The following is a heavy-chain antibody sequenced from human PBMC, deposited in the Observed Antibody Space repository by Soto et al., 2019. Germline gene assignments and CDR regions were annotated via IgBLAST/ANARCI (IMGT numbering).Heavy chain of an antibody. D-gene: IGHD3-22*01. V-gene: IGHV3-23*01. CDR1: GFTFSSYS. CDR2: ISGSGVST. J-gene: IGHJ4*02. CDR3: AKDVGNYYYSSGYYPSFDY. Sequence: PGGSLRLSCAASGFTFSSYSISWVRQAPWKGLEWVSAISGSGVSTYYADSVKGRFTISRDNSKNTLYLQMNSLRAEDTAVYYCAKDVGNYYYSSGYYPSFDYWGQGTLVTVSS.